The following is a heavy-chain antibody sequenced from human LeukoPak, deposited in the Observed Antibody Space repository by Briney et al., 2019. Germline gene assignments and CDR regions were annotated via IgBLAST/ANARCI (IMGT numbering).Heavy chain of an antibody. Sequence: GGSLRLSCAASGFTFSSCSMHWVRQATGKGLVWVSRINSDGSSISYTDSVKGRFTISRDNSKNTLYLQMNSLRAEDTAVYYCAKLFESGTYNNFFHYWGQGTLVTVFS. D-gene: IGHD3-10*01. CDR1: GFTFSSCS. V-gene: IGHV3-74*01. CDR3: AKLFESGTYNNFFHY. J-gene: IGHJ4*02. CDR2: INSDGSSI.